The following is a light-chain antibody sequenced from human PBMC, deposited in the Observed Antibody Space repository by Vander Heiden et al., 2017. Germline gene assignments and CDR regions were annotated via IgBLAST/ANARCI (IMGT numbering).Light chain of an antibody. Sequence: QSVFTPPPPVSTAPGQKVTISCSGSSSNIGNNYVSWYQQHPGTAPKLLIYENNKRPSVMPDRFAGSKSGTSATLGITGLQSGDEDDYYCGTWDSSLSALVFGGGTKLTVL. CDR3: GTWDSSLSALV. V-gene: IGLV1-51*01. J-gene: IGLJ3*02. CDR2: ENN. CDR1: SSNIGNNY.